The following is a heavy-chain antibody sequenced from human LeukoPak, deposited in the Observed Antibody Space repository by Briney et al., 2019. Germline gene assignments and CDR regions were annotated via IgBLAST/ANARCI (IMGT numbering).Heavy chain of an antibody. J-gene: IGHJ4*02. CDR1: GLTFSDYG. V-gene: IGHV3-30*03. Sequence: GGSLRLSCAASGLTFSDYGMHWVRQAPGKGLEWVAVISNDGIKKDHADFVKARFTISRNTSKNWVYLQMNSLRTDDTAVYYCASVRYIDWLVDNWGQGTLVTVSS. D-gene: IGHD3-9*01. CDR3: ASVRYIDWLVDN. CDR2: ISNDGIKK.